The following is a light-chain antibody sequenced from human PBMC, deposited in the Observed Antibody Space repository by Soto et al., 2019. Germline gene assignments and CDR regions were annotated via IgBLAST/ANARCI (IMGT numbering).Light chain of an antibody. CDR1: SSPVGGYHY. CDR2: AVS. J-gene: IGLJ1*01. CDR3: CSYAGRYTYV. Sequence: QSVLTQPRSVSGSPGQSVTISRTGTSSPVGGYHYVSWYQQFPGKAPKLMIYAVSQRPSGVPDRFSGSESGNTASLTISGLQAEDEADYYCCSYAGRYTYVFGTGTKVTVL. V-gene: IGLV2-11*01.